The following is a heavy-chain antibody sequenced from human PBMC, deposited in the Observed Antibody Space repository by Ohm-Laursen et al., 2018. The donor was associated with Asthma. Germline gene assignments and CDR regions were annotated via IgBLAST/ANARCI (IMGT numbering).Heavy chain of an antibody. V-gene: IGHV3-72*01. CDR3: ARGLLNWDAAFDV. Sequence: SLRLSCAASGFTFSSYGVNWVRQAPGKGLEWVGRIRSKAQSYTTEYAASVKGRFTISRDDSKNSLYLQMISLQTEDTALYYCARGLLNWDAAFDVWGQGTMVTVSS. D-gene: IGHD1-26*01. CDR2: IRSKAQSYTT. CDR1: GFTFSSYG. J-gene: IGHJ3*01.